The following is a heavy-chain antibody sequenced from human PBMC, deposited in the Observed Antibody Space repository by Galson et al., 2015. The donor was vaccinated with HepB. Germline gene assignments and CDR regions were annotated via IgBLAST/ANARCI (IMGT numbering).Heavy chain of an antibody. Sequence: SVKVSCKASGGTFSSYAISWVRQAPGQGLEWMGRIIPILGIANYAQKFQGRVTITADESTSTAYMELSSLRSEDTAVYYCARVDYYDSSGYYEAGAFDIWGQGTMV. D-gene: IGHD3-22*01. J-gene: IGHJ3*02. V-gene: IGHV1-69*04. CDR1: GGTFSSYA. CDR3: ARVDYYDSSGYYEAGAFDI. CDR2: IIPILGIA.